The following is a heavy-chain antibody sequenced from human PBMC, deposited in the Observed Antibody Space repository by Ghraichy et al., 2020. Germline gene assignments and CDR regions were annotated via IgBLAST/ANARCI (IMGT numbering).Heavy chain of an antibody. Sequence: SQTLSLTCAISGDSVSRTSAAWNWIRQSPSRGLEWLGRTYYRSKWYSDSALSVKGRIIIDPDTSKNQFSLQLNSETPEDTAVYYCARGGVGATVADFDYWGQGTLVTVSS. D-gene: IGHD1-26*01. J-gene: IGHJ4*02. CDR2: TYYRSKWYS. CDR3: ARGGVGATVADFDY. CDR1: GDSVSRTSAA. V-gene: IGHV6-1*01.